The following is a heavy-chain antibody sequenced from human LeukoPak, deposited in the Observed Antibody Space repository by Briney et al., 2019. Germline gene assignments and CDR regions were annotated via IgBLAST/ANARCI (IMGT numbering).Heavy chain of an antibody. CDR2: ISSSSSYI. Sequence: PGGSLRLSCAASGFTFSSYSMNWVRQAPGKGLEWVSSISSSSSYIYYADSVKGRFTISRDNAKNSLYLQMNSLRDEDTAVYYCARDPAGDPMVRGRFLNWFDPWGQGTLVTVSS. D-gene: IGHD3-10*01. CDR1: GFTFSSYS. V-gene: IGHV3-21*01. J-gene: IGHJ5*02. CDR3: ARDPAGDPMVRGRFLNWFDP.